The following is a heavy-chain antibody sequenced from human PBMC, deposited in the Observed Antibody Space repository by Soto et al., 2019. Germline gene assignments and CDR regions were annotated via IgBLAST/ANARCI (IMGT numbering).Heavy chain of an antibody. J-gene: IGHJ4*02. CDR1: GYSIDRGYY. Sequence: PSETMSLTCSVSGYSIDRGYYWGWIRQAPERGLEWIGSISHRGATSYTPSLKSRAIISLDTSNNQFTLRLTSVTVADTATYYCVRYEYARRGHDEEHWCQGTLVTVSS. D-gene: IGHD2-2*01. CDR3: VRYEYARRGHDEEH. CDR2: ISHRGAT. V-gene: IGHV4-38-2*02.